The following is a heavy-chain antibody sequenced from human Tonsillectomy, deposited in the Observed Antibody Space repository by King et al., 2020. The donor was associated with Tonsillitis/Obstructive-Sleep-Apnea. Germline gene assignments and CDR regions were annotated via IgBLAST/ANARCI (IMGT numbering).Heavy chain of an antibody. D-gene: IGHD3-10*01. CDR2: IKQDGSEK. CDR3: ARGGRFGEGGYYYGMDV. Sequence: VQLVESGGGLVQPGGSLRLSCAASGFTFSSYWMSWVRQAPGKGLEWVANIKQDGSEKYYVDSVRGRFTISRDNAKNSLYLQMNSLRAEDTAVYYCARGGRFGEGGYYYGMDVWGQGTTVTVSS. J-gene: IGHJ6*02. CDR1: GFTFSSYW. V-gene: IGHV3-7*01.